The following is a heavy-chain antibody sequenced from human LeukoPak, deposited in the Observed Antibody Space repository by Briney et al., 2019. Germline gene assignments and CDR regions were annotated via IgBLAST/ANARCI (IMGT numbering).Heavy chain of an antibody. CDR1: GGSISSETYY. J-gene: IGHJ2*01. D-gene: IGHD1/OR15-1a*01. CDR3: ARDYQRKTLTTRWWYFDL. Sequence: PSQTLSLTCTVSGGSISSETYYWSWIRQPAGKGLEWLGRIYTSGATNYNPSLKNRVTLSMDRSKNQFSLRLTSVTAADTAMYFCARDYQRKTLTTRWWYFDLWGRGTLVSVSS. V-gene: IGHV4-61*02. CDR2: IYTSGAT.